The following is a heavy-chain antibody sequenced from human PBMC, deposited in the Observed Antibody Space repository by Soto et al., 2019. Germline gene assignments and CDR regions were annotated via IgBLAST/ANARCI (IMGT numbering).Heavy chain of an antibody. Sequence: GGSLKLSCAASGFTFSSYAMSWVRQAPGKGLEWVSAISGSGGSTYYADSVKGRFTISRDNSKNTLYLQMNSLRAEDTAVYYCAKETSRGTTVNYFDYWGQGTLVTVSS. D-gene: IGHD4-17*01. J-gene: IGHJ4*02. CDR2: ISGSGGST. V-gene: IGHV3-23*01. CDR1: GFTFSSYA. CDR3: AKETSRGTTVNYFDY.